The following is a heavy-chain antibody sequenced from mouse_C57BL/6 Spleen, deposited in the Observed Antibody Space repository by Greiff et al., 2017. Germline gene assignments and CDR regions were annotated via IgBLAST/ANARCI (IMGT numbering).Heavy chain of an antibody. CDR1: GFTFSSYG. V-gene: IGHV5-6*01. J-gene: IGHJ2*01. CDR3: ARHKATMVTTALYYFDY. CDR2: ISSGGSYT. D-gene: IGHD2-2*01. Sequence: EVQGVESGGDLVKPGGSLKLSCAASGFTFSSYGMSWVRQTPDKRLEWVATISSGGSYTYYPDSVKGRFTISRDNAKNTLYLQMSSLKSEDTAMYYCARHKATMVTTALYYFDYWGQGTTLTVSS.